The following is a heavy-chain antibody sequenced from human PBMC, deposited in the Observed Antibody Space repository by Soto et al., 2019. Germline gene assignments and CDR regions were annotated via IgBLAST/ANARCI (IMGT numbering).Heavy chain of an antibody. J-gene: IGHJ5*02. CDR1: GFSLSTDGMR. V-gene: IGHV2-70*04. D-gene: IGHD6-19*01. CDR3: ARMWYTSGWYHLDP. Sequence: SGPTLVNPTQTLTLTCTFSGFSLSTDGMRVSWIRQPPGKALEWLARIDWDDDKFYSSSLKTRLTISKDTSKNQVVLTMTNMDPVDTATYYCARMWYTSGWYHLDPWGQGALVTVSS. CDR2: IDWDDDK.